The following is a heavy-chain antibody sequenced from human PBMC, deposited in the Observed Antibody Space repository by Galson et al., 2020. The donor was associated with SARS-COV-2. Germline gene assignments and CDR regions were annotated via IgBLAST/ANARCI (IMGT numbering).Heavy chain of an antibody. J-gene: IGHJ6*02. D-gene: IGHD3-22*01. CDR3: AREETDYDSSGPVYYYYGMDV. V-gene: IGHV4-4*02. CDR2: IYHSRST. Sequence: SETLSLTCDVSGGSISSSNWWSWVRPPPGKGLEWIGDIYHSRSTNYHPSLKSRVTISVDKSKNQFHLKLSSVTAADTAVYYCAREETDYDSSGPVYYYYGMDVWGQGTTVTVSS. CDR1: GGSISSSNW.